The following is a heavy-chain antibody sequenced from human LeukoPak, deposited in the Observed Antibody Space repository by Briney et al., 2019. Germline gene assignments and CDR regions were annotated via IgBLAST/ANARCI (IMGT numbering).Heavy chain of an antibody. CDR3: AREHDYGDYVTEYYFDY. Sequence: PGGSLRLSCAASGFTFSSYWTSWVRQAPGKGLEWVANIKQDGSEKYYVDSVKGRFTISRDNAKNSLYLQMNSLRAEDTAVYYCAREHDYGDYVTEYYFDYWGQGTLVTVSS. CDR1: GFTFSSYW. V-gene: IGHV3-7*03. J-gene: IGHJ4*02. D-gene: IGHD4-17*01. CDR2: IKQDGSEK.